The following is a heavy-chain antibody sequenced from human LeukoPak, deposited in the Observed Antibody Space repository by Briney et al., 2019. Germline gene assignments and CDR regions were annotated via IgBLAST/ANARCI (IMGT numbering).Heavy chain of an antibody. D-gene: IGHD1-26*01. J-gene: IGHJ5*02. CDR3: ARSRAFNSGAFDP. CDR2: IYSGVNT. CDR1: GASVSSASY. V-gene: IGHV4-61*01. Sequence: SETLSLTCTVSGASVSSASYWTWIRQPPGKGVEWIAHIYSGVNTNYNPSLKSRVTISVDTSKNQFSLGLNSVTAADTAVYYCARSRAFNSGAFDPWGQGSLVTVSS.